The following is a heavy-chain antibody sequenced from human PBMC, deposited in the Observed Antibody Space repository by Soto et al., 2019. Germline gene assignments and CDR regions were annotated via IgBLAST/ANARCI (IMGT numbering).Heavy chain of an antibody. V-gene: IGHV4-4*02. J-gene: IGHJ4*02. D-gene: IGHD2-15*01. Sequence: QVPLQESGPRLVRPSGTLSLTCTVSSGSISTANWWSWVRQPPGRGLEWIGEIYHSGSTNYNLSLKSRVTLSVDKAKNLVSLGLSSVAAADTATYYCARRGGGVVLAATTPFDYWGQGTLVTVSS. CDR2: IYHSGST. CDR3: ARRGGGVVLAATTPFDY. CDR1: SGSISTANW.